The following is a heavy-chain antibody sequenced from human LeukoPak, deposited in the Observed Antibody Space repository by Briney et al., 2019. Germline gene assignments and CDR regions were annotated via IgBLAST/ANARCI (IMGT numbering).Heavy chain of an antibody. CDR2: IYHSGST. Sequence: PSETLSLTCAVSGGSISSSNWWSWVRQPPGKGLEWIGEIYHSGSTNYNPSLKSRVTISVDKSKNQFSLKLSSVTAADTAVYYCASGTTVTTSPRFDYWGQGTLVTVSS. V-gene: IGHV4-4*02. CDR3: ASGTTVTTSPRFDY. J-gene: IGHJ4*02. D-gene: IGHD4-17*01. CDR1: GGSISSSNW.